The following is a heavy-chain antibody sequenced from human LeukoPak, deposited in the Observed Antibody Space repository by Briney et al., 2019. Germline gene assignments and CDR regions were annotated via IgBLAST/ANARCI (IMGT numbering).Heavy chain of an antibody. V-gene: IGHV4-39*02. J-gene: IGHJ5*02. CDR2: IYYSGST. Sequence: SETLSLTCTVSGGSISSSSYYWGWIRQPPGKGLEWIGSIYYSGSTYYNPSLKSRVAISVDTSKNQFSLKLSSVTAADTAVYYCAREGGPREYQLLYLTNWFDPWGQGTLVTVSS. CDR1: GGSISSSSYY. CDR3: AREGGPREYQLLYLTNWFDP. D-gene: IGHD2-2*02.